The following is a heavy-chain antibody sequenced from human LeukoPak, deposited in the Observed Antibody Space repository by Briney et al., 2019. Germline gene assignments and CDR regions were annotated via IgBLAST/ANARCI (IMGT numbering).Heavy chain of an antibody. D-gene: IGHD4-17*01. Sequence: SETLSLTCTVSGGSISSYYWSWIRQPPGKGLEWIGYIYYSGSTNYNPSLKSRVTISVDTSKNQFSLKLSSVTAADTAVYYCARENHDCGDFSFFDYWGQGTLVTVSS. V-gene: IGHV4-59*01. CDR2: IYYSGST. CDR3: ARENHDCGDFSFFDY. CDR1: GGSISSYY. J-gene: IGHJ4*02.